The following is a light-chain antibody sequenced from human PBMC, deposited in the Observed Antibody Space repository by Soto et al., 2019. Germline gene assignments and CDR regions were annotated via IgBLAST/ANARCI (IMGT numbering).Light chain of an antibody. Sequence: QSVLTQPASVSGSPGQSITISCTGTSSDVGSYNLVSWYQQHPGKAPKLMIYEVSKRPSGVSNRFSGSKSGNTASLTISGLQAEDEADYYCCSYADSSPFYVFGTGTKVTVL. CDR1: SSDVGSYNL. CDR2: EVS. CDR3: CSYADSSPFYV. V-gene: IGLV2-23*02. J-gene: IGLJ1*01.